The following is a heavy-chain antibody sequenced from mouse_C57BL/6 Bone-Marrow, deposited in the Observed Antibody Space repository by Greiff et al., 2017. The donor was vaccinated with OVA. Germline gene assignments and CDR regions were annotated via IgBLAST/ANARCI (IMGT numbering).Heavy chain of an antibody. CDR1: GYTFTSYW. V-gene: IGHV1-69*01. CDR3: ARKIITTVVATEYFDY. D-gene: IGHD1-1*01. J-gene: IGHJ2*01. CDR2: IDPSDSYT. Sequence: QVQLKQPGAELVMPGASVKLSCKASGYTFTSYWMHWVKQRPGQGLEWIGEIDPSDSYTNYNQKFKGKSTLTVDKSSSTAYMQLSSLTSEDSAVYYCARKIITTVVATEYFDYWGQGTTLTVSS.